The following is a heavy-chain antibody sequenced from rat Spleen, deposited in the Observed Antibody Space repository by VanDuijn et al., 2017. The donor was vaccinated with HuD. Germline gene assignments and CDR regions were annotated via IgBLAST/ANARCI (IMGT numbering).Heavy chain of an antibody. D-gene: IGHD4-3*01. CDR2: ISTGGDDT. J-gene: IGHJ3*01. CDR1: GFTFSDYY. Sequence: EVQLVESDGGLVQPGRSLKLSCAASGFTFSDYYMTWVRQAPPKGLEWVASISTGGDDTYYRDSVKGRFTISRDDEERTLYLQMDSLRSEDTATYFCARLGGLRNWFAYWGQGTLVTVSS. V-gene: IGHV5-25*01. CDR3: ARLGGLRNWFAY.